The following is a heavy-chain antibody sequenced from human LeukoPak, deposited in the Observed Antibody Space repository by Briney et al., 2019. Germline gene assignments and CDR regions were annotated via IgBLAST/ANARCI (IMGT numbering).Heavy chain of an antibody. CDR2: IYHSGST. CDR1: GGSISSSNW. V-gene: IGHV4-4*02. CDR3: AREAKYGPALN. Sequence: SETLSLTCAVSGGSISSSNWWRWVRQPPGEGLEWIGEIYHSGSTNYNPSLKSRVTISVDKSKTPFSLKLSSVTAADTAVYYCAREAKYGPALNWGQGTLVTVSS. D-gene: IGHD2-2*01. J-gene: IGHJ4*02.